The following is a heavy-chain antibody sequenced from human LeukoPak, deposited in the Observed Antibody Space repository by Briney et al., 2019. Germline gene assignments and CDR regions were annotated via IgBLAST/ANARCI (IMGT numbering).Heavy chain of an antibody. V-gene: IGHV1-2*02. D-gene: IGHD3-10*01. J-gene: IGHJ5*02. Sequence: GASVKVSCKAFGYTFTGYYMHWVRQAPGQGLEWMGWINPNSGGTNYAQKFQGRVTMTRDTSISTAYMELSRLRSDDTAVYYCARMYYGSVFPFDPWGQEPWSPSPQ. CDR3: ARMYYGSVFPFDP. CDR1: GYTFTGYY. CDR2: INPNSGGT.